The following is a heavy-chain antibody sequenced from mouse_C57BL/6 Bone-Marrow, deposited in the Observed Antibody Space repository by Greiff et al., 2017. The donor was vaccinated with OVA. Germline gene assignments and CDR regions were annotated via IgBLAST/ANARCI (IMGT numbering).Heavy chain of an antibody. CDR3: AREGGLCDAMDY. V-gene: IGHV1-22*01. D-gene: IGHD6-5*01. Sequence: EVQLQQSGPELVKPGASVKMSCKASGYTFTDYNMHWVKQSHGKSLEWIGYINPNNGGTSYNQKFKGKATLTVNKSSSTAYMERRSLTAEDSAVYYCAREGGLCDAMDYWGQGTSVTVSS. CDR1: GYTFTDYN. J-gene: IGHJ4*01. CDR2: INPNNGGT.